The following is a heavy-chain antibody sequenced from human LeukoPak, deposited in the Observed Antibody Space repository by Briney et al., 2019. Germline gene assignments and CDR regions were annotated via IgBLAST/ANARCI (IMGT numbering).Heavy chain of an antibody. CDR2: INPNRGGT. Sequence: ASVKVSCKASGYTFTGYYMHWVRQAPGQGLEWMGWINPNRGGTNHAQKFQGRVTMTRDTSISTAYMELSRLTSDDTAAYFCARSFIDYGAMPWALDISGQGTMVTVSS. J-gene: IGHJ3*02. D-gene: IGHD4-17*01. V-gene: IGHV1-2*02. CDR3: ARSFIDYGAMPWALDI. CDR1: GYTFTGYY.